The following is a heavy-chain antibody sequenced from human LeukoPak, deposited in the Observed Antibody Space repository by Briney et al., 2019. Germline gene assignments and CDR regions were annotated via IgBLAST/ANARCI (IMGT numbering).Heavy chain of an antibody. CDR1: GYTFTSYY. J-gene: IGHJ3*02. CDR2: INPSGGST. V-gene: IGHV1-46*03. CDR3: AREWGNYAFDI. Sequence: ASVKVSCKASGYTFTSYYMHWVRQAPGQGLEWMGIINPSGGSTSYAQKFQGRVTMTRDTSTSTGYMELSSLRSEDTAVYYCAREWGNYAFDIWGQGTMVTVSS. D-gene: IGHD7-27*01.